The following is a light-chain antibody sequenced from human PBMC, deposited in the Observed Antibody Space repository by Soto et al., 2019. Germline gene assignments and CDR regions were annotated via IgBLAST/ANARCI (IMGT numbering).Light chain of an antibody. V-gene: IGKV3-15*01. CDR2: GAS. J-gene: IGKJ1*01. CDR1: QSVTYN. CDR3: QQYDDWPWT. Sequence: ETTLTQSPATLSASPGERVTLSCRATQSVTYNLAWYQQKPGQSPRLLISGASTRAADFPARFSGSGSGTEFILTISSLQSEDFAFYYCQQYDDWPWTFGQGTKVDIK.